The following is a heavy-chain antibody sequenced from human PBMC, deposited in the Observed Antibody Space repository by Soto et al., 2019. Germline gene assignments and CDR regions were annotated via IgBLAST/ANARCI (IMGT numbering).Heavy chain of an antibody. CDR2: INPSFGRA. Sequence: SVKVSCKASGGTFSSYAISWVRQAPGQGREWMGRINPSFGRASYAQKFQGRVTITADGSTSTVYMELSSLRSEDTAVYYCARTSGYSYGCDYWGQG. J-gene: IGHJ4*02. CDR3: ARTSGYSYGCDY. V-gene: IGHV1-69*13. CDR1: GGTFSSYA. D-gene: IGHD5-18*01.